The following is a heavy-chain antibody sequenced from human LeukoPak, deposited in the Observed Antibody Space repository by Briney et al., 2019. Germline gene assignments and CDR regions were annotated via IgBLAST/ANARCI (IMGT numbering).Heavy chain of an antibody. CDR1: GGSISSGGYY. D-gene: IGHD2-2*01. CDR3: ARVMRIVVVPAAFDAFDI. J-gene: IGHJ3*02. CDR2: IYHSGST. V-gene: IGHV4-30-2*01. Sequence: SETLSLTCTVSGGSISSGGYYWSWIRQPPGKGLEWIGYIYHSGSTYYNPSLKSRVTISVDRSKNQFSLKLSSVTAADTAVYYCARVMRIVVVPAAFDAFDIWGQGTMVTVSS.